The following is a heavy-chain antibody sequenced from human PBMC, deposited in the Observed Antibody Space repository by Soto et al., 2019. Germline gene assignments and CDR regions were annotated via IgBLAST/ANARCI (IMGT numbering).Heavy chain of an antibody. Sequence: GESLKISCKGSGYSFTSYWIGWVRQSPGKGLEWMGIIYPGDSATRYSPSFKGQVTISADKSINTAYLQWRSLKASDSAIYYCARHGPEYSSGWPNYWGLGTLVTVSS. J-gene: IGHJ4*02. D-gene: IGHD6-19*01. CDR1: GYSFTSYW. V-gene: IGHV5-51*01. CDR3: ARHGPEYSSGWPNY. CDR2: IYPGDSAT.